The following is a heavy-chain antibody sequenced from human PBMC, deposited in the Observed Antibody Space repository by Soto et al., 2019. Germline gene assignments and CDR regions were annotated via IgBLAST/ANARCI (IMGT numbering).Heavy chain of an antibody. CDR1: GFTFSSYA. J-gene: IGHJ6*02. CDR3: ARPLESYYDTTGYFGYYGMDV. V-gene: IGHV3-33*08. Sequence: PGGSLRLSCAASGFTFSSYAMSWVRQAPGKGLEWVAVIWYDGSNKYYVDSVKGRFTISRDNSKNTLYLQMNSLRAEDTAVYYCARPLESYYDTTGYFGYYGMDVWGQGTMVTVSS. CDR2: IWYDGSNK. D-gene: IGHD3-22*01.